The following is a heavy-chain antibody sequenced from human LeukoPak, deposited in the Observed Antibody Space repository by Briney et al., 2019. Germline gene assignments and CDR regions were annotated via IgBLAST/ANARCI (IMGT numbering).Heavy chain of an antibody. J-gene: IGHJ6*02. Sequence: PSETLSLTCAVYGGSFSDYYWSWIRQPPGKGLEWIGEINHSGSTNYNPSLKSRVTISVDTSKNHFFLRLSSVTAADTAVYYCAVAYYYYNLDVWSQGTTVTVSS. CDR2: INHSGST. CDR3: AVAYYYYNLDV. CDR1: GGSFSDYY. V-gene: IGHV4-34*01. D-gene: IGHD5-12*01.